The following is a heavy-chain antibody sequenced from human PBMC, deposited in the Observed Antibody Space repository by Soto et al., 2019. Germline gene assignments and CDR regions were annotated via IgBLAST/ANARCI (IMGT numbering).Heavy chain of an antibody. CDR3: ARGRYGMDV. Sequence: QVQLVESGGGVVQPGRSLRLSCAASGFTFSSYGMHWVRQAPGKGLEWVAVIWSDGSNKYYADSVKGRFTISRDNSKNRLYLQMNSLRIEDTAVYNCARGRYGMDVWGRGTTVTVFS. V-gene: IGHV3-33*01. CDR2: IWSDGSNK. CDR1: GFTFSSYG. J-gene: IGHJ6*02.